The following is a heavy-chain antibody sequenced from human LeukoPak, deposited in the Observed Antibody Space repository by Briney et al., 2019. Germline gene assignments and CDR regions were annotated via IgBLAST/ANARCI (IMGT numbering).Heavy chain of an antibody. CDR3: ARETSESFDI. Sequence: GGSLRLSCAASGFTFTSHSMNWVRQAPGKGLEWVSSIGSRSTSIYYADSVKGRFTISRDNAKNSLNLQMNSLRAEDTAVYYCARETSESFDIWGQGTMVTVSS. D-gene: IGHD2-2*01. V-gene: IGHV3-21*01. CDR1: GFTFTSHS. J-gene: IGHJ3*02. CDR2: IGSRSTSI.